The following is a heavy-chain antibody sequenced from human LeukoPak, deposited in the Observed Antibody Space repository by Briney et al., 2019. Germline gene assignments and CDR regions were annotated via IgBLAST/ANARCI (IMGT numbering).Heavy chain of an antibody. CDR1: GFTFSSYA. CDR2: ISSNGGTT. D-gene: IGHD6-19*01. J-gene: IGHJ4*02. CDR3: AKVGSGWPRYYFDY. V-gene: IGHV3-64*02. Sequence: GGPQRLSCAASGFTFSSYAMHWVRLSPGKGLEYVSGISSNGGTTSYADSVQGRFTISRDNSKNTLYLQMGSLRGEDMAVYYCAKVGSGWPRYYFDYCGEGDLFTVSS.